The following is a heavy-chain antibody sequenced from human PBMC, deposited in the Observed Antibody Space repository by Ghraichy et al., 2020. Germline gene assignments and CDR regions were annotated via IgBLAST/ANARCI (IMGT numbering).Heavy chain of an antibody. Sequence: SETLSLTCAVYGGSFSGYYWSWIRQPPGKGLEWIGEINHSGSTNYNPSLKSRVTTSVDTSKNQFSLKLSSVTAADTAVYYCARKYYYGSGKVPPYYYYYYGMDVWGQGTTVTVSS. J-gene: IGHJ6*02. V-gene: IGHV4-34*01. CDR1: GGSFSGYY. CDR3: ARKYYYGSGKVPPYYYYYYGMDV. D-gene: IGHD3-10*01. CDR2: INHSGST.